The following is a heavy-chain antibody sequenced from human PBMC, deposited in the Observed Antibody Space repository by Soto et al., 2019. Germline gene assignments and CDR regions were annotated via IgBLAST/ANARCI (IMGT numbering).Heavy chain of an antibody. D-gene: IGHD5-12*01. CDR2: IIPIFGTA. J-gene: IGHJ4*02. V-gene: IGHV1-69*13. CDR3: ARGVGYSGYDDQYYFDY. CDR1: GGTFSSYA. Sequence: ASVKVSCKASGGTFSSYAISWVRQAPGKGLEWMGGIIPIFGTANYAQKFQGRVTITADESTSTAYMELSSLRSEDTAVYYCARGVGYSGYDDQYYFDYWGQGTLVTVSS.